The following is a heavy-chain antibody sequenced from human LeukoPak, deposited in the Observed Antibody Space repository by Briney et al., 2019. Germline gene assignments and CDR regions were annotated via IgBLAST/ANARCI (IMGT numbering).Heavy chain of an antibody. V-gene: IGHV4-39*07. CDR2: IHNSEST. Sequence: SETLSLTCTVSGGSISTSYYYWGWIRQPPGKGLEWIGNIHNSESTYYNPSLKSRVTISADTSKKQFFLKVNSMTAADTAVYYCARGAGGYRFDPWGQGTLVTVSS. D-gene: IGHD1-1*01. J-gene: IGHJ5*02. CDR1: GGSISTSYYY. CDR3: ARGAGGYRFDP.